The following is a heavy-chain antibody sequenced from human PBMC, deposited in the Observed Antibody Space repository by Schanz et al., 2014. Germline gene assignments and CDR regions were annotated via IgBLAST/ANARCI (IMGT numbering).Heavy chain of an antibody. D-gene: IGHD7-27*01. V-gene: IGHV3-48*02. CDR2: IKISGDV. J-gene: IGHJ4*02. CDR3: VRDYNWGFDN. CDR1: GFTFSSYA. Sequence: EVQLVESGGGLVQPGGSLRLSCAASGFTFSSYAMSWVRQAPGKGLEWISYIKISGDVFYTDSVKGRFTISRDNAKSSLYLQMSSLRDEDTAIYYCVRDYNWGFDNWGQGTLVTVSS.